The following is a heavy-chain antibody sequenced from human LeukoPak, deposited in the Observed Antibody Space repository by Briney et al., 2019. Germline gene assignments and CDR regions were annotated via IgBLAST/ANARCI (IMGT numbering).Heavy chain of an antibody. CDR1: GGSISSYY. J-gene: IGHJ4*02. CDR2: IYTSGST. D-gene: IGHD6-19*01. Sequence: SETLSLTCTVSGGSISSYYWSWIRQPAGKGLEWIGRIYTSGSTNYNPSLKSRVTMSVDTSKNQFSLKLSSVTAADTAVYYCARDKVSVAGTLFDYWRQGTLVTVSS. CDR3: ARDKVSVAGTLFDY. V-gene: IGHV4-4*07.